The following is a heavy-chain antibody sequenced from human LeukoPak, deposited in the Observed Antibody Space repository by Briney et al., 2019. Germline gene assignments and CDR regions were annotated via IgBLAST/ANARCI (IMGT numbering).Heavy chain of an antibody. CDR2: IYYSGST. J-gene: IGHJ3*01. D-gene: IGHD5-18*01. CDR1: HGSISRYY. CDR3: ARLQNRGFDYGYDDAFDV. Sequence: PSETLSLTCIVSHGSISRYYWNWIRQPPGKGLEWIGHIYYSGSTEYSPSLKSRVTISVDTSENQVSLKVTSVTAADTAVYYCARLQNRGFDYGYDDAFDVWGQGTMVTVSS. V-gene: IGHV4-59*08.